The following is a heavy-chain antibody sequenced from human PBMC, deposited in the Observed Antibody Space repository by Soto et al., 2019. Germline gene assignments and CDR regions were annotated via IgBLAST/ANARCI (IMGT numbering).Heavy chain of an antibody. CDR3: ARVHGSGSYSRTYYYYMDV. V-gene: IGHV1-18*01. CDR2: ISAYNGNT. CDR1: GYTFTSYG. J-gene: IGHJ6*03. Sequence: ASVKVSCKASGYTFTSYGISWVRQAPGQGLEWMGWISAYNGNTNYAQKLQGRVTMTTDTSTSTAYMELRSLRSDDTAVYYCARVHGSGSYSRTYYYYMDVWGKGTTVTVSS. D-gene: IGHD3-10*01.